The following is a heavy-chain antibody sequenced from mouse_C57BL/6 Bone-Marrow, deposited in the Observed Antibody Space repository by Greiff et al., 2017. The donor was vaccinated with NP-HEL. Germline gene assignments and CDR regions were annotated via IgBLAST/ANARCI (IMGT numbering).Heavy chain of an antibody. CDR1: GYTFTSYW. J-gene: IGHJ3*01. V-gene: IGHV1-55*01. CDR3: ARRRGSSAWFAY. CDR2: IYPGSGST. D-gene: IGHD3-2*02. Sequence: QVQLQQPGAELVKPGASVKMSCKASGYTFTSYWITWVKQRPGQGLEWIGDIYPGSGSTNYNEKFKSKATLTVDTSSSTAYMQLSSLTSEDSAVYYWARRRGSSAWFAYWGQGTLVTVSA.